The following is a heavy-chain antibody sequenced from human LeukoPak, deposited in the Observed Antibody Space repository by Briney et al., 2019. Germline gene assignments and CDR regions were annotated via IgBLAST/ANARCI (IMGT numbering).Heavy chain of an antibody. Sequence: SETLSLTCTVSGGSISSYYWSWIRQPSGKGLEWIGYIYYSGSTNYNPSLKSRVTISVDTSKNQFSLKLSSVTAADTAVYYCARSYYYDSSGYYYYFDYWGQGTLVTVSS. J-gene: IGHJ4*02. CDR1: GGSISSYY. D-gene: IGHD3-22*01. CDR2: IYYSGST. V-gene: IGHV4-59*01. CDR3: ARSYYYDSSGYYYYFDY.